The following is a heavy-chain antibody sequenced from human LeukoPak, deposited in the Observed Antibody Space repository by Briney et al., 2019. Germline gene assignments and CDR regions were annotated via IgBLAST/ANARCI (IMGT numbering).Heavy chain of an antibody. CDR2: ISSSSSYI. CDR3: ARGDYGGNPAFYDY. CDR1: GFTFSSYS. D-gene: IGHD4-23*01. J-gene: IGHJ4*02. V-gene: IGHV3-21*01. Sequence: PGGSLRLSCSASGFTFSSYSMNWVRQAPGKGLEWVSSISSSSSYIYYADSVKGRFTISRDNAKNSLYLQMNSLRAEDTAVYYCARGDYGGNPAFYDYWGQGTLVTVSS.